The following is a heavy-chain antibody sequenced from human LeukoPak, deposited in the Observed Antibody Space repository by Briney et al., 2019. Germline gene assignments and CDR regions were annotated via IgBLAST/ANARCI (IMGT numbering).Heavy chain of an antibody. CDR3: ARGVTGGWYGDFQH. CDR1: GDSVSSNSAA. Sequence: SQTLSLTCAISGDSVSSNSAAWNWIRQSPSRGLEWLGRTYYRSKWYNDYAVSVKSRITINPDTSKNQFSLKLSSVTAADTAVYYCARGVTGGWYGDFQHWGQGTLVTVSS. V-gene: IGHV6-1*01. CDR2: TYYRSKWYN. J-gene: IGHJ1*01. D-gene: IGHD6-19*01.